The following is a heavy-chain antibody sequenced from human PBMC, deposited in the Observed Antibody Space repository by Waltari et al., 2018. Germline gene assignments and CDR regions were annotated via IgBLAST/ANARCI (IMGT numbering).Heavy chain of an antibody. V-gene: IGHV1-46*01. CDR1: GYTFTSNY. Sequence: QVQLGQSGAEVKKPGASGKVSCQASGYTFTSNYMHGVRQAPGQGLEGMGIINPSGGSTSYAQKFQGRVTMTRDTSTRTVYMELSSLRSEDTAVYYCARVVRRSEFDYWGQGTLVTVSS. D-gene: IGHD6-25*01. CDR3: ARVVRRSEFDY. J-gene: IGHJ4*02. CDR2: INPSGGST.